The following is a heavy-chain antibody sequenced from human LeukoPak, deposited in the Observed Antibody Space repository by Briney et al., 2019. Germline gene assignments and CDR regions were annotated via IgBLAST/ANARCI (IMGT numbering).Heavy chain of an antibody. D-gene: IGHD5-18*01. Sequence: SVKVSCKASGGTFSSYAISWVRQAPGQGLEWMGGIIPIFGTANYAQKFQGRVSITTDESTSTAYMELSSLRSEDTAVYYCAREGGYSYGLDYWGQGTLVTVSS. CDR2: IIPIFGTA. J-gene: IGHJ4*02. CDR3: AREGGYSYGLDY. V-gene: IGHV1-69*05. CDR1: GGTFSSYA.